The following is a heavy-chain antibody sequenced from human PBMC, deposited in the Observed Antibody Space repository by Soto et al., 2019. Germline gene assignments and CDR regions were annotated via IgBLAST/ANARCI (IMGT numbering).Heavy chain of an antibody. J-gene: IGHJ5*01. CDR3: STRAYDTTGYYRFAP. CDR2: INHSGRV. CDR1: GGSFSGHS. V-gene: IGHV4-34*01. Sequence: SETLSLTCAVYGGSFSGHSRTWIRQSPGKGLEWIGDINHSGRVNYSPSLKSRVTISLDTSKNQFSLTLSAVTAADTAMYYCSTRAYDTTGYYRFAPWGQGPLVTVS. D-gene: IGHD3-22*01.